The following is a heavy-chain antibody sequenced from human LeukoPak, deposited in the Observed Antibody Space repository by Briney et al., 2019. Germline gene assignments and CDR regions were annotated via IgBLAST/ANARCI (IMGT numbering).Heavy chain of an antibody. J-gene: IGHJ5*02. CDR1: GYSFTSYW. CDR2: IYPGDSDT. CDR3: ARLYGDYTGPNWFDP. Sequence: GESLKISCKGSGYSFTSYWIGRVRQMPGKGLEWMGTIYPGDSDTRYSPSFQGQVTISADKSISTAYLQWSSLKASDTAMYCCARLYGDYTGPNWFDPWGQGTLVTVSS. V-gene: IGHV5-51*01. D-gene: IGHD4-17*01.